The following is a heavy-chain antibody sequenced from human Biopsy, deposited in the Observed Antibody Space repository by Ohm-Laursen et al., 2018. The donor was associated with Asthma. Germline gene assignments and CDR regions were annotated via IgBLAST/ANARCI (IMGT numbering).Heavy chain of an antibody. CDR1: GYTFIGCP. CDR3: AKDRALCTTAACYKSKFSPNYAMDV. Sequence: ASVKVSCKASGYTFIGCPIHWMRQAPGQGLEWMGRINPNSGGTNYAQKFQGWVTMTRDTSISTAHMELSRLRSNDTAVYYCAKDRALCTTAACYKSKFSPNYAMDVWGQGTTVTVSS. V-gene: IGHV1-2*04. CDR2: INPNSGGT. D-gene: IGHD2-2*02. J-gene: IGHJ6*02.